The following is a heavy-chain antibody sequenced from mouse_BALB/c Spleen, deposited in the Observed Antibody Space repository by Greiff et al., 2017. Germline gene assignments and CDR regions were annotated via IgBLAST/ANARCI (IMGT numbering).Heavy chain of an antibody. CDR3: ARGGPNIYYDYDVFAY. D-gene: IGHD2-4*01. Sequence: VMLVESGPGLAAPSQSLSITCTVSGFSLTSYGVHWVRQPPGKGLEWLGVIWAGGSTNYYSALMSRLSISKDHSESQVFLTMNSLQTDDTTMYYCARGGPNIYYDYDVFAYWGQGTLVTVSA. CDR1: GFSLTSYG. V-gene: IGHV2-9*02. CDR2: IWAGGST. J-gene: IGHJ3*01.